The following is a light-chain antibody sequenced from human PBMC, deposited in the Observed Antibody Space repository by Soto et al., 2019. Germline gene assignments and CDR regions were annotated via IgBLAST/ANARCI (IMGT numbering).Light chain of an antibody. CDR1: QSVSSN. CDR3: QHYNNLPLT. Sequence: EIVLTQSPATLSVSPGERATLSCRASQSVSSNLAWYQQKPGQAPRLLIYGASTRAPGIPARFSGSGSGTEFTPTISSLQSEDFAVYYCQHYNNLPLTFGGGAKVEIK. V-gene: IGKV3-15*01. J-gene: IGKJ4*01. CDR2: GAS.